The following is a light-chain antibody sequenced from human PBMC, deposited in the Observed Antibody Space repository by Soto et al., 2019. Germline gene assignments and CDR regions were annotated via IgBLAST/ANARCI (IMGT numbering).Light chain of an antibody. CDR3: QQSYSTPLT. Sequence: DIQMTQSPSSLSASVGDRVTITCRASQSISSYLNWYQQKPGKSPKLLIYAASSLHSGVPSRFSGSGSGTDFTLTISSLQPEECATYYCQQSYSTPLTFGGGTKVEIK. CDR2: AAS. V-gene: IGKV1-39*01. CDR1: QSISSY. J-gene: IGKJ4*01.